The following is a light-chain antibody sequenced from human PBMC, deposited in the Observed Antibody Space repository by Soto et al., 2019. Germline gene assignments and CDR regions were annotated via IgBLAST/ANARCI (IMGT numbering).Light chain of an antibody. J-gene: IGKJ1*01. CDR1: QGISSY. CDR3: QQYYSYPPT. CDR2: AAS. Sequence: AIRMTQSPSSFSASTGDRVTITCRASQGISSYLAWYQQKPGKAPKLLIYAASTLQSGVPSRFSGSGSGTDFTLTISCLQSEDFATYYGQQYYSYPPTVGQ. V-gene: IGKV1-8*01.